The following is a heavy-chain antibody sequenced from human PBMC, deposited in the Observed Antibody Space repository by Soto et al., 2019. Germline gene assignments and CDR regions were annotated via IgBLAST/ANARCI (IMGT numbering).Heavy chain of an antibody. CDR2: ISYDGSNK. V-gene: IGHV3-30*18. D-gene: IGHD3-22*01. J-gene: IGHJ4*02. CDR3: AKDSIPALSTPWLLGYFHS. CDR1: GFTFSSYG. Sequence: RRLSCAASGFTFSSYGMHWVRQAPGKGLEWVAVISYDGSNKYYADSVKGRFTISRDNSKNTLYLQMNSLRAEDTAVYYCAKDSIPALSTPWLLGYFHSWGQGTLVTV.